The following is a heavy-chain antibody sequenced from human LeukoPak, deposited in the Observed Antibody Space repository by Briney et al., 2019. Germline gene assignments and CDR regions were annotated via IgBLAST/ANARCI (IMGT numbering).Heavy chain of an antibody. CDR1: GGSISSSSYY. CDR2: INYIGST. V-gene: IGHV4-61*01. Sequence: SETLSLTCTVSGGSISSSSYYWSWIRQPPGKGLEWIGHINYIGSTNYNPSLKSRVTISIDTSKNQFSLSLSSVTAADTAVYYCARVGGSYYKYPIDSWGQGTLVTVSS. J-gene: IGHJ4*02. D-gene: IGHD1-26*01. CDR3: ARVGGSYYKYPIDS.